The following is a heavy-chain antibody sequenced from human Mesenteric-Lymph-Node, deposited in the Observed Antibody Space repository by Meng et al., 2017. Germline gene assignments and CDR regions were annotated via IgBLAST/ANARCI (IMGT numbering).Heavy chain of an antibody. V-gene: IGHV1-2*06. D-gene: IGHD6-13*01. J-gene: IGHJ4*02. Sequence: QVQLVQSGAEVKKPGASVKVSCKASGYTFISYDISWVRQAPGQGLEWMGRINPNSGGTNYAQKFQGRVTMTRDTSISTAYMELSRLRSDDTAVYYCAREEGPSSSWYVDYWGQGTLVTVSS. CDR2: INPNSGGT. CDR3: AREEGPSSSWYVDY. CDR1: GYTFISYD.